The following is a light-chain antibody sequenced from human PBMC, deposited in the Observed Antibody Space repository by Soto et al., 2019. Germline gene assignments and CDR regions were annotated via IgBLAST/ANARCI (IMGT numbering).Light chain of an antibody. J-gene: IGLJ1*01. CDR3: SSYTGSSTLYV. CDR2: DVS. Sequence: QSALTQPASVSGSPGQSITISCTGTSSDVGGYNYVSWYQQHPGKAPKLMIYDVSNRPPGVSNRFSGSKSGNMASLTISRLQAEDEADYYCSSYTGSSTLYVFASGTKLTVL. V-gene: IGLV2-14*01. CDR1: SSDVGGYNY.